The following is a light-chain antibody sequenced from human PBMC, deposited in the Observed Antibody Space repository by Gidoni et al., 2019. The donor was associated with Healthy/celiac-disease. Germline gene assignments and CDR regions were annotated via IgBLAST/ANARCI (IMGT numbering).Light chain of an antibody. Sequence: DDVMTQSPLSLPVTLGQPASISCRSSQSLVHRDGNTYLNWFQQRPGQSPRRLSYKVSNRDSGVPDGFSGNVSATDFTLKVSRVEAEDVGVYYCMQSSHWPHTFGQGTRLEIK. CDR2: KVS. CDR1: QSLVHRDGNTY. CDR3: MQSSHWPHT. V-gene: IGKV2-30*02. J-gene: IGKJ2*01.